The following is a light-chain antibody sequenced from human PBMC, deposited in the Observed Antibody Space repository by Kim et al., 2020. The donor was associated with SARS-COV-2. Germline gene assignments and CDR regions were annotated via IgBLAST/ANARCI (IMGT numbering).Light chain of an antibody. Sequence: DIQMTQSPSTLSASVGDRVNITCRASQSISSWLAWYQQKPGKAPNLLIYKASSLQSGVPSRFSGSGSGTEFTLTISSLQPDDFATYYCQQYNSYSYTFGQGTKLEI. J-gene: IGKJ2*01. CDR3: QQYNSYSYT. CDR2: KAS. V-gene: IGKV1-5*03. CDR1: QSISSW.